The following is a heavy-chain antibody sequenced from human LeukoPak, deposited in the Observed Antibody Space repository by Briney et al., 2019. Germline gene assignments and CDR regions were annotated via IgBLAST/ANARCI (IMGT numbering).Heavy chain of an antibody. CDR2: ISSDGNSK. D-gene: IGHD1-26*01. V-gene: IGHV3-30*03. J-gene: IGHJ4*02. CDR1: GFTFRNYA. Sequence: GGSLRLSCAASGFTFRNYAMFWVRQAPGKGLEWVAIISSDGNSKYYTDSVKGRFTISRDNSKNTVYLQMNSLRDEDTAVYFCAREYYSGNYYVFDYWGQGTLVTVSS. CDR3: AREYYSGNYYVFDY.